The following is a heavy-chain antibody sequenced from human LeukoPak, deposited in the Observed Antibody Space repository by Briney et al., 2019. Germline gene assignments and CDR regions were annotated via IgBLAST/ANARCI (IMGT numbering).Heavy chain of an antibody. V-gene: IGHV4-34*01. J-gene: IGHJ4*02. CDR1: GGSFSGYY. D-gene: IGHD4-17*01. CDR3: ARPGSPLYGDYFDY. CDR2: INHSGST. Sequence: PSETLSLTCAVYGGSFSGYYWSWIRQPPGKGLEWIGEINHSGSTNYNPSLKSRVTISVDTSKNQFSLKLSSVTAADTAVYYCARPGSPLYGDYFDYWGQGTLVTVSS.